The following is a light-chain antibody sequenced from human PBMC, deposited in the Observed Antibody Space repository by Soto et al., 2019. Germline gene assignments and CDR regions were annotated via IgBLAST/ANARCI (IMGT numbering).Light chain of an antibody. J-gene: IGKJ1*01. CDR2: KAS. Sequence: DIRMTQSPSSVSASLGDRVTITCRACQYIGTSLAWYQQRPGEAPKLLIYKASTLKSGVPSRFSGSGSGTEFTLTISSLQPDDFATYYCQHYNSYSEAFGQGTKVDIK. CDR3: QHYNSYSEA. CDR1: QYIGTS. V-gene: IGKV1-5*03.